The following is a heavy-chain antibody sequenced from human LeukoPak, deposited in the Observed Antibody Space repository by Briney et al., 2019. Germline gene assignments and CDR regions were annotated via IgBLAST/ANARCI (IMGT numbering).Heavy chain of an antibody. CDR3: AREAVVVYYYYYYYMDV. CDR1: GFTFSSYW. CDR2: IKQDGSEK. J-gene: IGHJ6*03. V-gene: IGHV3-7*01. Sequence: GGSLRLSCAASGFTFSSYWMSWVRQAPGKGLEWVANIKQDGSEKYYVDSVKGRFTISRNNAKNSLYLQMNSLRAEDTAVYYCAREAVVVYYYYYYYMDVWGKGTTVTVPS. D-gene: IGHD2-2*01.